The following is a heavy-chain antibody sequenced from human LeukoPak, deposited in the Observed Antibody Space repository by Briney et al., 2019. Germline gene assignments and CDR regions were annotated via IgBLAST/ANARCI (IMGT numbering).Heavy chain of an antibody. D-gene: IGHD3-22*01. J-gene: IGHJ5*02. Sequence: GASVKVSCKASGYTFTGYYMHWVRQAPGQGLEWMGWINPNSGGTNYAQKFQGRVTMTRDTSISTAYMELSRLRSDDTAVYYCARAEVDDSSDFGADWFDPWGQGTLVTVSS. V-gene: IGHV1-2*02. CDR3: ARAEVDDSSDFGADWFDP. CDR1: GYTFTGYY. CDR2: INPNSGGT.